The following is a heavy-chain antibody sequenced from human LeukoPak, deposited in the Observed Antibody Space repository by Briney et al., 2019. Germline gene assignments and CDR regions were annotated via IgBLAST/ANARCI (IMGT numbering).Heavy chain of an antibody. CDR1: GFTFSSYS. J-gene: IGHJ5*02. CDR3: ARGPEXLNTYYYDSASVTWFDP. Sequence: GGSLRLSCAASGFTFSSYSMNWVPQAPGKGLEWVSYISSSSSTIYYADSVKGRFTISRDNAKNTLYLQMNSLRAEDTAVYYCARGPEXLNTYYYDSASVTWFDPWGQGTLVTVSS. D-gene: IGHD3-22*01. V-gene: IGHV3-48*04. CDR2: ISSSSSTI.